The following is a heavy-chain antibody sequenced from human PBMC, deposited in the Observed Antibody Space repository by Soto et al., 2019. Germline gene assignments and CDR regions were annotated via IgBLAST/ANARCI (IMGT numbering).Heavy chain of an antibody. D-gene: IGHD1-1*01. V-gene: IGHV3-7*01. Sequence: PGGSLRLSCAASGFFFSAYCMSWVRQAPGKGLEWVASIKQDGSETYYLDSVKGRFTFSRDNAKNSLDLQMSRLRAEDTAVYYCESGTEGFHQLSNNWFDPWGQGT. CDR1: GFFFSAYC. J-gene: IGHJ5*02. CDR2: IKQDGSET. CDR3: ESGTEGFHQLSNNWFDP.